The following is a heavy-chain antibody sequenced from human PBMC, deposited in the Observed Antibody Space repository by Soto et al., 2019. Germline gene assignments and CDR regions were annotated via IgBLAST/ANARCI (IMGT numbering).Heavy chain of an antibody. CDR1: GGSISSSSYC. D-gene: IGHD1-26*01. CDR2: IYYSGNT. V-gene: IGHV4-39*01. Sequence: QLQLQESGPGLVKPSETLSLTCTVSGGSISSSSYCWGWIRQPPGKGLEWIGNIYYSGNTYYNPSLKSRGTISVDTSKNQFSLKVSAVTAADTAMYYCARGIVGAERSFDYWGQGTLVTVSS. J-gene: IGHJ4*02. CDR3: ARGIVGAERSFDY.